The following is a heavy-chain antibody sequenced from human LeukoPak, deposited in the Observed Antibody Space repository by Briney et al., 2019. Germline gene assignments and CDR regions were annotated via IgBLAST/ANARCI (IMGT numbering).Heavy chain of an antibody. V-gene: IGHV4-30-4*01. CDR2: IYYSGST. J-gene: IGHJ4*02. CDR3: ARDPEAYYFDY. Sequence: QVQLQESGPGLVKPSQTLSLTCTVSGGSISSGDYYWVWIREPPWKGLEWIGYIYYSGSTYYNPCLKSRVTISVDTSKNQFSLKLSSVTAADTAVYYCARDPEAYYFDYWGQGTLVTVSS. CDR1: GGSISSGDYY.